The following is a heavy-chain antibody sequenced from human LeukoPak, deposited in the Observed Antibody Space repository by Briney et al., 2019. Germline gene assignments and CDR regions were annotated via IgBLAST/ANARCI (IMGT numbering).Heavy chain of an antibody. CDR1: GYTFTGYY. CDR2: INPNSGGT. V-gene: IGHV1-2*02. Sequence: ASVKVSCKASGYTFTGYYMHWVRQAPGQGLEWMGWINPNSGGTNYAQKLQGRVTMTTDTSTSTAYMELRSLRSDDTAVYYCAKIMTGYLGIDYWGQGTLVTVSS. CDR3: AKIMTGYLGIDY. J-gene: IGHJ4*02. D-gene: IGHD3-9*01.